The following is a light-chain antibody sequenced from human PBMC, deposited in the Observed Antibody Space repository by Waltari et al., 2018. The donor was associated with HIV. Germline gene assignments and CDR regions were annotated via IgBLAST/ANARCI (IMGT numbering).Light chain of an antibody. CDR2: RTN. V-gene: IGLV1-47*01. Sequence: QSVLTQPPSASGTPGQRVTISCSGSSSNIGSFYVYWYQQLPGSAPKLLIYRTNQRPAGVPDRFSGSKSGTSASLAISGLRSEDEADYYCAAWTDSLRGVVFGGGTKLSVL. CDR3: AAWTDSLRGVV. CDR1: SSNIGSFY. J-gene: IGLJ2*01.